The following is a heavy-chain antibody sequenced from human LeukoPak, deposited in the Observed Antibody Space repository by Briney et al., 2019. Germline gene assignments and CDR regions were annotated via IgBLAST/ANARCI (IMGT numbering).Heavy chain of an antibody. D-gene: IGHD1-14*01. CDR3: TRDRSRAEDD. V-gene: IGHV3-7*01. Sequence: PRGSLRLSCAASGCTFSGHWMSWVRQAPGKGLEWVANINQGGSDKYYVDSVKGRFTISRDNANNLLYLQMNSLRGEDTAVYYCTRDRSRAEDDWGQGTLVTVSS. J-gene: IGHJ4*02. CDR1: GCTFSGHW. CDR2: INQGGSDK.